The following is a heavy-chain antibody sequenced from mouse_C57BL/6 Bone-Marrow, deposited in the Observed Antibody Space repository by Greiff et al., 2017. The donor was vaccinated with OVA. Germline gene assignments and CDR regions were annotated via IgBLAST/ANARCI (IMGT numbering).Heavy chain of an antibody. D-gene: IGHD2-5*01. Sequence: QVQLKESGPGLVAPSQSLSITCTVSGFSLTSYAISWVRQPPGKGLEWLGVIWTGGCTNYNSALKSRLSISKDNSKSQVFLKMNSLQTDDTARYYCARESYSNFWFAYWGQGTLVTVSA. V-gene: IGHV2-9-1*01. J-gene: IGHJ3*01. CDR1: GFSLTSYA. CDR2: IWTGGCT. CDR3: ARESYSNFWFAY.